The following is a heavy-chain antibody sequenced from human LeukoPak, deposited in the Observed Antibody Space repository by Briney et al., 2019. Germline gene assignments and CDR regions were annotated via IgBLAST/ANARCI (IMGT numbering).Heavy chain of an antibody. CDR2: IKSQIDGGTT. CDR3: TSGETPGVYYFDF. Sequence: GGSLRLSCAASGFTFSNARMSWVRQAPGKGLEWLGRIKSQIDGGTTDYAAPVEGRFAISRHDSKNALYLQMNTLKTEDTAVYYCTSGETPGVYYFDFWGQGTLVTVSS. CDR1: GFTFSNAR. D-gene: IGHD2-15*01. J-gene: IGHJ4*02. V-gene: IGHV3-15*01.